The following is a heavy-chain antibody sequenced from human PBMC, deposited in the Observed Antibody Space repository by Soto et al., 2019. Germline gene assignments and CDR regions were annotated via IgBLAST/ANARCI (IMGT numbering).Heavy chain of an antibody. D-gene: IGHD3-3*01. CDR3: AKDSDFWSGYSTHDAFDI. CDR2: ISGSGGST. CDR1: GFTFSSYA. J-gene: IGHJ3*02. V-gene: IGHV3-23*01. Sequence: EVQLLESGGDLVQPGGSLRLSCAASGFTFSSYAMSWVRQAPGKGLEWVSAISGSGGSTYYADSVKGRFTISRDNSKNTLYLQMNSLRAEDTAVYYCAKDSDFWSGYSTHDAFDIWGQGTMVTVSS.